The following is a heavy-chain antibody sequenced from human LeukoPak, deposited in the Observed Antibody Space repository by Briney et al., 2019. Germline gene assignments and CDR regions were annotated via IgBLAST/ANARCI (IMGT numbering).Heavy chain of an antibody. CDR1: GYXFLSYG. J-gene: IGHJ4*02. CDR3: AREPSGGRVGAPGGPFDY. Sequence: GASVKVSCTASGYXFLSYGVNWVRQAPGQGLEWMGWISAYNGNTNYAQTLQDRVTMTTDTSTSTAYMELRTLRSDDTALYYCAREPSGGRVGAPGGPFDYWGQGTLVTVSS. CDR2: ISAYNGNT. D-gene: IGHD1-26*01. V-gene: IGHV1-18*01.